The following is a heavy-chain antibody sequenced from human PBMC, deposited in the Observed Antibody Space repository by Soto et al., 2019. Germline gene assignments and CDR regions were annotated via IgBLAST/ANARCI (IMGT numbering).Heavy chain of an antibody. Sequence: EVQLVESGGGLVKPGGSLRLSCAASGFTFSSYSMNWVRQAPGKGLEWVSSISSSSSYIYYADSVKGRFTISRDNAKNSLYLQMNSLRAEDTAVYYCASDLQSGNDYGMDVWGQGTTVTVSS. D-gene: IGHD3-16*01. V-gene: IGHV3-21*01. CDR2: ISSSSSYI. J-gene: IGHJ6*02. CDR1: GFTFSSYS. CDR3: ASDLQSGNDYGMDV.